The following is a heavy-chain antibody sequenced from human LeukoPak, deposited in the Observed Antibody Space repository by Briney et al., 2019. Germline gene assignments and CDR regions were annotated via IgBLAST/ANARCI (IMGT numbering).Heavy chain of an antibody. CDR2: INHSGST. J-gene: IGHJ4*02. CDR1: GGXFSDYY. Sequence: PSETLSLTCAVYGGXFSDYYCSWIRQSPGKGLEWIGEINHSGSTNYNPSLKSRVTLSVDTSKNQFSLKLTSVTAADTAVYYCARDGLVGYYDSSGYYSHFDSWGQGALVTVSS. V-gene: IGHV4-34*01. D-gene: IGHD3-22*01. CDR3: ARDGLVGYYDSSGYYSHFDS.